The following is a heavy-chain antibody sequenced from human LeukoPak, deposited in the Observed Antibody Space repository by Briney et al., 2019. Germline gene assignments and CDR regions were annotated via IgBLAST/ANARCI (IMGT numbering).Heavy chain of an antibody. CDR3: ARSYYDSRGNWFDS. J-gene: IGHJ5*01. V-gene: IGHV1-8*01. CDR2: MNPNSGNT. CDR1: GYTFTSYD. Sequence: ASVKVSCKASGYTFTSYDINWVRQATGQGLEWMGWMNPNSGNTGYAQKFQGRVTMTRNTSISTAYMELSSLRSEDTAVYYCARSYYDSRGNWFDSWGQGTLVTVSS. D-gene: IGHD3-22*01.